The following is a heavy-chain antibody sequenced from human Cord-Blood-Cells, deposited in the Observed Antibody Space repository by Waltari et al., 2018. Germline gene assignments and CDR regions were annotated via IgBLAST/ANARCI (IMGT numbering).Heavy chain of an antibody. CDR3: ARDLGPEFWSGYYDY. CDR1: GFTFSSYW. CDR2: IEQDGSEN. D-gene: IGHD3-3*01. V-gene: IGHV3-7*01. J-gene: IGHJ4*02. Sequence: EVQLVESGGGLVQPGGSLRLYCAASGFTFSSYWMGWVRQAPGKGREWVANIEQDGSENYDVATLKGRFTISRDNGKNSLYLQMNRLRAEDKAVYYCARDLGPEFWSGYYDYWGQGTLVTVSS.